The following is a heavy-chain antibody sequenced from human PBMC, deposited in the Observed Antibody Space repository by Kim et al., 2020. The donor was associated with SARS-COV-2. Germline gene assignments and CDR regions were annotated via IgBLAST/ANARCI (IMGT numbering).Heavy chain of an antibody. V-gene: IGHV3-33*01. CDR2: IWYDGSNK. J-gene: IGHJ4*02. CDR3: ARDLGDTAMGAIDY. Sequence: GGSLRLSCAASGFTFSSYGMHWVRQAPGKGLEWVAVIWYDGSNKYYADSVKGRFTISRDNSKNTLYLQMNSLRAEDTAVYYCARDLGDTAMGAIDYWGQGTLVTVSS. CDR1: GFTFSSYG. D-gene: IGHD5-18*01.